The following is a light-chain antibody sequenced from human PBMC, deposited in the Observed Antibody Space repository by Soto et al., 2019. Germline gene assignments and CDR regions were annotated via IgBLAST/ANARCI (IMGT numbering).Light chain of an antibody. CDR1: SSDVGAYNF. J-gene: IGLJ1*01. CDR2: EVT. CDR3: SSYTSSNIPYV. Sequence: QSALTQHAPVSGSPGRSITISCTGSSSDVGAYNFVSWYQHHPGKAPKLILYEVTTHPSGVSSRFSGSKSGNTASLTISGLQAYDEANYYGSSYTSSNIPYVFGTGTKVTVL. V-gene: IGLV2-14*01.